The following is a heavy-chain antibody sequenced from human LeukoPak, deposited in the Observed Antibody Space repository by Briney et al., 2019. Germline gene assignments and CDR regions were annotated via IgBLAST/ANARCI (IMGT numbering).Heavy chain of an antibody. CDR1: GFTFSSYA. Sequence: PGGSLRLSCAASGFTFSSYAMSWVRQAPGKGLEWVPAISGSGGSTYYADSVKGRFTISRDNSKNTLYLQMNSLRAEDTAVYYCAKSDSSGWFFDYWGQGTLVTVSS. D-gene: IGHD6-19*01. J-gene: IGHJ4*02. CDR2: ISGSGGST. CDR3: AKSDSSGWFFDY. V-gene: IGHV3-23*01.